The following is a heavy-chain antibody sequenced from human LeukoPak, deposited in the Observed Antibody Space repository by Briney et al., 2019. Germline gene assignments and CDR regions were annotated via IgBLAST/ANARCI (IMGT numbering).Heavy chain of an antibody. CDR1: GFIFSSYA. D-gene: IGHD2-2*02. Sequence: PGGSLRLSCAASGFIFSSYAMSWVRQAPGKGLEWVSSISSSSSYIYYADSVKGRFTISRDNAKNSLYLQMNSLGAEDTAVYYCARGAERYCSSTSCYTDYWGQGTLVTVSS. J-gene: IGHJ4*02. CDR2: ISSSSSYI. CDR3: ARGAERYCSSTSCYTDY. V-gene: IGHV3-21*01.